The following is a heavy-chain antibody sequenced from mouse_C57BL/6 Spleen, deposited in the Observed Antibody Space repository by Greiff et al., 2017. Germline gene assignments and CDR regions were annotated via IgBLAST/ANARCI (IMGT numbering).Heavy chain of an antibody. CDR1: GYAFSSSW. V-gene: IGHV1-82*01. J-gene: IGHJ3*01. CDR2: VYPGDGDT. Sequence: VQLVESGPELVKPGASVKISCKASGYAFSSSWMNWVKQRPGKGLEWIGRVYPGDGDTNYNGKFKGKATLTADKSSSTAYMQLSSLTSEDSAVYFCARFDYGFAYWGQGTLVTVSA. D-gene: IGHD2-4*01. CDR3: ARFDYGFAY.